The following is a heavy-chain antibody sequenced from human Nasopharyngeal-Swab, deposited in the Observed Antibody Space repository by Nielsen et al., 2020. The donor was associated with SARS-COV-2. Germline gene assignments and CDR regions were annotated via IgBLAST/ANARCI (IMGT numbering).Heavy chain of an antibody. Sequence: SETLSLTCTVSGGSISSSSYYWGWIRQPPGKGLEWIGSIYYSGRTYYNPSLKSRVTISVDTSKNQFSLKLSSVTAADTAVYYCATFDYYDSSWGQGTLVTVSS. CDR2: IYYSGRT. D-gene: IGHD3-22*01. V-gene: IGHV4-39*01. CDR3: ATFDYYDSS. J-gene: IGHJ4*02. CDR1: GGSISSSSYY.